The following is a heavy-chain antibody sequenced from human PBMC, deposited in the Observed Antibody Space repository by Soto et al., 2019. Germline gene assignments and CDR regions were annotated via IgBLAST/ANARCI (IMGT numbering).Heavy chain of an antibody. CDR3: AKSGMKIYGSGSGSYYYYALDV. CDR2: ISNSGVST. J-gene: IGHJ6*02. V-gene: IGHV3-23*01. Sequence: PGGSLRLSCAASGFTLSSYAMSWVRQAPGKGLEWVSGISNSGVSTYYADSVKGRFTISRDDSKNTLLLQMNSLRDDDTAVYYCAKSGMKIYGSGSGSYYYYALDVWGQGTTVTV. D-gene: IGHD3-10*01. CDR1: GFTLSSYA.